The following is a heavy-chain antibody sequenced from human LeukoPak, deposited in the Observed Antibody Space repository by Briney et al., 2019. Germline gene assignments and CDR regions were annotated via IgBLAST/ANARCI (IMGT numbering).Heavy chain of an antibody. CDR1: GGSFSGYY. CDR2: INHSGST. CDR3: ARANIVVVPAAPPYFDY. V-gene: IGHV4-34*01. J-gene: IGHJ4*02. Sequence: PSETLSLTCAVYGGSFSGYYWSWIRQPPGKGLEWIGEINHSGSTNYNPSLKSRVTISVDTSKNQFSLKLSSVTAADTAVYYCARANIVVVPAAPPYFDYWGQGTLVTVSS. D-gene: IGHD2-2*01.